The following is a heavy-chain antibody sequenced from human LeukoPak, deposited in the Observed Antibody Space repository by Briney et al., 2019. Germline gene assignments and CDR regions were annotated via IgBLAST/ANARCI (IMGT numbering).Heavy chain of an antibody. CDR2: ISDSGGST. CDR3: VRGYSFGPYGMDV. V-gene: IGHV3-64D*09. CDR1: GFPFSSYA. Sequence: GGSLRLSCSASGFPFSSYAMHWARQARGKGLEYVSAISDSGGSTYYADSVKGRFTISRDNSKNTLYLQMSSLRAEDTAVYFCVRGYSFGPYGMDVWGQGATFSASS. J-gene: IGHJ6*02. D-gene: IGHD2-15*01.